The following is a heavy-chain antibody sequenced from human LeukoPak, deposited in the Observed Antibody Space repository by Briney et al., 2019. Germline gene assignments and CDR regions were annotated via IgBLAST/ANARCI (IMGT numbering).Heavy chain of an antibody. D-gene: IGHD4-23*01. Sequence: GGSLRLSCAASGFTFSRYSMNWVRQAPGKGLEWVSYISSSSSYIYYADSVKGRFTISRDNAKNSLYLHMNSLRAEDTAVYYCAGYGGNEPLDAFDIWGQGTMVTVSS. V-gene: IGHV3-21*01. CDR1: GFTFSRYS. CDR3: AGYGGNEPLDAFDI. CDR2: ISSSSSYI. J-gene: IGHJ3*02.